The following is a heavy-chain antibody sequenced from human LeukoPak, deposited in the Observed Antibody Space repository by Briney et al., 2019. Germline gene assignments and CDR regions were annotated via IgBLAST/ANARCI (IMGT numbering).Heavy chain of an antibody. Sequence: GGSLRLSCAASGFTFSSYSMNWVRQAPGKGLEWDSSISSSSSYIYYADSVKGRFTISRDNAKNSLYLQMNSLGAEDTAVYYCASGPRGIVVVPAAIAYWGQGTLVTVSS. D-gene: IGHD2-2*02. CDR1: GFTFSSYS. V-gene: IGHV3-21*01. J-gene: IGHJ4*02. CDR3: ASGPRGIVVVPAAIAY. CDR2: ISSSSSYI.